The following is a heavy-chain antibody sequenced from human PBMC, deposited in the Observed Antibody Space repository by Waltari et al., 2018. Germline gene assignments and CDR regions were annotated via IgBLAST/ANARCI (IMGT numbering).Heavy chain of an antibody. CDR2: MSGSSGNT. Sequence: EVQLLESGGGLVQPGGSLRLSCAASGFTFSSYAMSWVRQASGEGLDWVSLMSGSSGNTYYSDSGECRFTISRDNSKNTLYLQMNSLRVDDTAVYYCVIRSRAADGKGYFDYWGQGTQVTVSS. J-gene: IGHJ4*02. CDR3: VIRSRAADGKGYFDY. V-gene: IGHV3-23*01. D-gene: IGHD6-13*01. CDR1: GFTFSSYA.